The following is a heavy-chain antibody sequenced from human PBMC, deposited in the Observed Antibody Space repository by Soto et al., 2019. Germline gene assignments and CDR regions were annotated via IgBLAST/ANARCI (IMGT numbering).Heavy chain of an antibody. CDR2: TYYRSKWYN. Sequence: SQTLSLTCVISVYSVSSNRAAWNWIIQSPSRGLEWLGRTYYRSKWYNDYAVSVKSRITINPDTSKNQFSLQLNSVTPEDTAVYYCARAWGFSSGWYGSFSYLGQGTLVTVSS. D-gene: IGHD6-19*01. CDR3: ARAWGFSSGWYGSFSY. CDR1: VYSVSSNRAA. J-gene: IGHJ4*02. V-gene: IGHV6-1*01.